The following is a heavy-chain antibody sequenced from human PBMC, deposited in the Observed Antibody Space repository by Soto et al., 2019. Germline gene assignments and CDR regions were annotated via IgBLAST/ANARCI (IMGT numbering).Heavy chain of an antibody. CDR3: ARDDYGVDYYYGMDV. J-gene: IGHJ6*02. CDR2: FDPEDGET. CDR1: GYTLTELS. D-gene: IGHD4-17*01. Sequence: ASVKVSCKVSGYTLTELSMHWVRQAPGKGLEWMGGFDPEDGETIYAQKFQGRVTMTEDTSTDTAYMELRSLRSDDTAVYYCARDDYGVDYYYGMDVWGQGTTVTVSS. V-gene: IGHV1-24*01.